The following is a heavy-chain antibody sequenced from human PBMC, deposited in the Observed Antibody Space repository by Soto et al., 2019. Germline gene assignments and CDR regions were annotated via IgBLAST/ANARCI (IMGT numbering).Heavy chain of an antibody. D-gene: IGHD6-13*01. Sequence: SETLSLTCTVSGGSISSYYWSWIRQPPGKGLEWIGYIYYSGSTNYNPSLKSRVTISVDTSKNQFSLKLSSVTPEDTAVYYCARGSYTSTWSWGQGTLVTVSS. CDR1: GGSISSYY. CDR2: IYYSGST. J-gene: IGHJ5*02. V-gene: IGHV4-59*12. CDR3: ARGSYTSTWS.